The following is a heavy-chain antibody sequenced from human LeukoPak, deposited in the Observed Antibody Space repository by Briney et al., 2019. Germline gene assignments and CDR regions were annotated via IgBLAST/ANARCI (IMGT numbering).Heavy chain of an antibody. CDR1: GCTFSSYA. CDR2: MIPNCGTA. J-gene: IGHJ3*02. Sequence: GASVKVSCKASGCTFSSYAISWVRQATGQVLEWMGGMIPNCGTANYAQKFQGRVTITGDESTSTAYMELSSLRSEDTAVYYCAREWYSSGWYGGHDDFDIWGQGTMVTVSS. CDR3: AREWYSSGWYGGHDDFDI. V-gene: IGHV1-69*01. D-gene: IGHD6-19*01.